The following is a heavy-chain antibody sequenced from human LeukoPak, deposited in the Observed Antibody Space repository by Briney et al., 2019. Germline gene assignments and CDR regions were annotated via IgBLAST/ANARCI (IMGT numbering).Heavy chain of an antibody. CDR3: ARDLGYSQFDS. CDR2: ISSSSSTI. CDR1: GFTFSSYS. D-gene: IGHD5-18*01. Sequence: QAGGSLRLSCAASGFTFSSYSMNWVRQAPGKGLEWVSYISSSSSTIYYADSVKGRFTISRDNAKNSLYLQMNSLRAEDTAVYYCARDLGYSQFDSWGQGTLVTVSS. J-gene: IGHJ5*01. V-gene: IGHV3-48*04.